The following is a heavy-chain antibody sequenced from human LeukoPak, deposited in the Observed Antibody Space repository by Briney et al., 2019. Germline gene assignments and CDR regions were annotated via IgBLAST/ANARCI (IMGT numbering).Heavy chain of an antibody. CDR2: ISFDGSNK. D-gene: IGHD3/OR15-3a*01. CDR1: GFTFSSYG. CDR3: AKGWTRGGGGDY. J-gene: IGHJ4*02. Sequence: PGGSLRLSCADSGFTFSSYGMHWVRQAPGKGLEWVALISFDGSNKYYADSVKGRFIISRDNSKNTLYLQMNSLRAEDTAVYYCAKGWTRGGGGDYWGQGILVTVSS. V-gene: IGHV3-30*18.